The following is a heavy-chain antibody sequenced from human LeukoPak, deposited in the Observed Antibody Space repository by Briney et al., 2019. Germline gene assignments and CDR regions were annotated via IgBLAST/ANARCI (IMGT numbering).Heavy chain of an antibody. V-gene: IGHV4-59*01. CDR1: GGSISNYY. Sequence: SETLSLTCTVSGGSISNYYWSWVRQPPGKGLEWIGYIYYSGSTNCNPSLKNRVTISVDTSKNQFSLKLSSVTAADTAVYFCARDRSDAFDIWGQGTMVTVSS. J-gene: IGHJ3*02. CDR3: ARDRSDAFDI. CDR2: IYYSGST.